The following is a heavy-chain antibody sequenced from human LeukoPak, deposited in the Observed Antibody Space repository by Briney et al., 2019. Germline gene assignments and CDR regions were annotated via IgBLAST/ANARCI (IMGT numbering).Heavy chain of an antibody. Sequence: GGSLRLSRAASGFIFNSYAMSWVRQAPGKGLEWVSTISDIGLSTYYADSVKGRLTISRDNSKNTLSLLLSSLRADDTAIYYCARISLRAFDVWGQGTTVTVSS. D-gene: IGHD2/OR15-2a*01. CDR3: ARISLRAFDV. V-gene: IGHV3-23*01. J-gene: IGHJ3*01. CDR1: GFIFNSYA. CDR2: ISDIGLST.